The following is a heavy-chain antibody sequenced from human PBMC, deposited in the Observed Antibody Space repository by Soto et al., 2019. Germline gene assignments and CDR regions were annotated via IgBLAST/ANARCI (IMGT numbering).Heavy chain of an antibody. Sequence: PSQTHSLTYAVYGGSFSGYYWTWIRQPPGTGLEWIGEINHSGSTNYNPSLKSRVTISVDTSKNQFSLKLTSVTAADTAVYYCARDKITGLFDYWGQGTLVTVSS. CDR1: GGSFSGYY. J-gene: IGHJ4*02. V-gene: IGHV4-34*01. CDR3: ARDKITGLFDY. CDR2: INHSGST. D-gene: IGHD2-8*02.